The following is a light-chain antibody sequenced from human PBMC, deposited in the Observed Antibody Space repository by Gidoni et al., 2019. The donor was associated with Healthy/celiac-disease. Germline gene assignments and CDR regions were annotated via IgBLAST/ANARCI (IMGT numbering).Light chain of an antibody. V-gene: IGKV1-39*01. CDR2: AAS. CDR3: QQSYSTPPVT. Sequence: DIQMTQSPSSLSASVGDRVTITCRSSQSISSYLNWYQQKPGKDSKLLIYAASSLQSGVPSRFSGSGSGTDFTLTISSLQPEDFATYYCQQSYSTPPVTVGGGTKVEIK. J-gene: IGKJ4*01. CDR1: QSISSY.